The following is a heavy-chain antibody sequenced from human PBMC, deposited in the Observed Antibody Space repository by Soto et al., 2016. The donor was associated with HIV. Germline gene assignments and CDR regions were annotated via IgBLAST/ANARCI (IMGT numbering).Heavy chain of an antibody. CDR1: RFAFSNYW. CDR2: INGVGNSI. Sequence: EVQLVESGGGLVQPGGSLRLSCAASRFAFSNYWMYWVRQVPGEGLVWVSRINGVGNSINYADSVKGRFTISRDNTNNTLHLQMDSLRAEDTAVYYCVRAIGRSAGAFDIWAMGQWSPSL. J-gene: IGHJ3*02. CDR3: VRAIGRSAGAFDI. V-gene: IGHV3-74*01.